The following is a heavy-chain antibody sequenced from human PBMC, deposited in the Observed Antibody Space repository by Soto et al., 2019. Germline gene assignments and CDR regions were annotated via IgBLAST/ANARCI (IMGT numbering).Heavy chain of an antibody. CDR1: GFTFSSYC. J-gene: IGHJ4*02. CDR2: ICISSSSI. Sequence: GGSLRLSCAASGFTFSSYCMSWVRQAPGKGLEWVSFICISSSSIYYADSVKGRFTISRDNAQNSLYLQMNSLRAEDPAVYYCARDPPPIDYWGQGTLVTVSS. V-gene: IGHV3-48*01. CDR3: ARDPPPIDY.